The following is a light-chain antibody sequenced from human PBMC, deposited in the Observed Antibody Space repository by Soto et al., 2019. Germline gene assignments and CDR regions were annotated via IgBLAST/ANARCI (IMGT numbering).Light chain of an antibody. CDR2: GNS. CDR3: QSYVSSLSGAV. CDR1: SSNIGAGYY. J-gene: IGLJ7*01. V-gene: IGLV1-40*01. Sequence: QSVLTQPPSVSGAPGQRVTISCTGSSSNIGAGYYVHWYQQLPGTAPKLLIYGNSNRPSGVPDRFSGSKSGTSASLAITGLEAEAEADYYCQSYVSSLSGAVFGGGTQLTVL.